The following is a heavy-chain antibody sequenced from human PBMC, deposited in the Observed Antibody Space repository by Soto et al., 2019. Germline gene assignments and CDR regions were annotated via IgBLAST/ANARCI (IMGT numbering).Heavy chain of an antibody. J-gene: IGHJ6*02. CDR2: IIPIFGTA. Sequence: SVKVSCKASGGTFSSYAISWVRQAPGQGLEWMGGIIPIFGTANYAQKFQGRVTITAVESTSTAYMELSSLRSEDTAVYYCARDVGGDDYYYCMDVWGQGTTVTVSS. CDR3: ARDVGGDDYYYCMDV. CDR1: GGTFSSYA. D-gene: IGHD1-26*01. V-gene: IGHV1-69*13.